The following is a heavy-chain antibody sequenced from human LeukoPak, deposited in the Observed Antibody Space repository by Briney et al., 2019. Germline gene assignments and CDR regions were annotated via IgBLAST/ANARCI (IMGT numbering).Heavy chain of an antibody. J-gene: IGHJ3*02. CDR2: IIPIFGTA. D-gene: IGHD6-6*01. CDR3: AGPYSSFDAFDI. V-gene: IGHV1-69*13. CDR1: GYTFTSYG. Sequence: ASVKVSCKASGYTFTSYGISWVRQAPGQGLEWMGGIIPIFGTANYAQKFQGRVTITADESTSTAYMELSSLRSEDTAVYYCAGPYSSFDAFDIWGQGTMVTVSS.